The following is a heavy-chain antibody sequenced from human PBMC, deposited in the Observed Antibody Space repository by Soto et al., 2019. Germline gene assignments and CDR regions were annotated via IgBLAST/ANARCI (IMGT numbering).Heavy chain of an antibody. D-gene: IGHD6-19*01. CDR1: RVAFSKFI. J-gene: IGHJ6*02. V-gene: IGHV1-69*01. Sequence: QAQLEQSGGEVKKPGSSVKVSCKASRVAFSKFIVTWVRQAPGLGLEWVGGIIPIFGTANYAQKFQGRVTITAEESTSTSYMEVKNLRSEDTAVYYCAKVRYSSPMGYYYGMDVWGQGTTVTVSS. CDR3: AKVRYSSPMGYYYGMDV. CDR2: IIPIFGTA.